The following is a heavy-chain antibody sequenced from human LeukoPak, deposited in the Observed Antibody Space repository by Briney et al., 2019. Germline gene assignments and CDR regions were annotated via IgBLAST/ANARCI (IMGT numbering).Heavy chain of an antibody. J-gene: IGHJ4*02. CDR3: AKSPSITMVRGVIPFDY. CDR2: ISGSGGST. Sequence: PGGSLRLSCAASGFTFSSYAMSWVRQAPGKGLEWVSAISGSGGSTYYADPVKGRFTISRDNSKNTLYLQMNSLRAEDTAVYYCAKSPSITMVRGVIPFDYWGQGTLVTVSS. D-gene: IGHD3-10*01. CDR1: GFTFSSYA. V-gene: IGHV3-23*01.